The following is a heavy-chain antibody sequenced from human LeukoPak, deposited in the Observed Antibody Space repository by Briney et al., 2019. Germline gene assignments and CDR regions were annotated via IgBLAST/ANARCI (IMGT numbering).Heavy chain of an antibody. CDR2: IYYSGNT. V-gene: IGHV4-31*03. Sequence: PSETLSLTCTVSGASTSSAGYYWTWIRQHAGQDLEWIGNIYYSGNTYYNPSLKSRVTISIDTSKKQFSLKLSSVTAADTAVYFCAREITYYYGSGTGPFDYWGQGTLVTVSS. CDR3: AREITYYYGSGTGPFDY. J-gene: IGHJ4*02. CDR1: GASTSSAGYY. D-gene: IGHD3-10*01.